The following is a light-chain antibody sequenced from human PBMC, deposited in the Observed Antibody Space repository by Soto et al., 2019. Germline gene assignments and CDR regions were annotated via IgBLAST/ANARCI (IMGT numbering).Light chain of an antibody. CDR1: QSLLDSNGNNY. CDR2: LGS. J-gene: IGKJ3*01. Sequence: EIVMTQSPLSLPVTPGEPASISCRSSQSLLDSNGNNYLDWYLQKPGQSPLLLIYLGSNRASGVPERFSGSGSATDFTLNISRVEAEDVGVYYCMHTQQTHTFGPGTKVEI. V-gene: IGKV2-28*01. CDR3: MHTQQTHT.